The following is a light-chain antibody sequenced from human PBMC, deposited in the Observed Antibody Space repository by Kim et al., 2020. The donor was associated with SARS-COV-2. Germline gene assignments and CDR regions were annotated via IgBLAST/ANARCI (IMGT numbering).Light chain of an antibody. CDR1: SSNIGDNY. V-gene: IGLV1-51*01. Sequence: QPVLTQPPSVSAAPGQKVTISCSGSSSNIGDNYVSWYQQFPGTVPKPLIYDNNKRPSGIPDRFSGSKSGTSATLGITGLQTGDEADFYCGTWDNGLNTVVFGGGTQLTVL. CDR3: GTWDNGLNTVV. CDR2: DNN. J-gene: IGLJ2*01.